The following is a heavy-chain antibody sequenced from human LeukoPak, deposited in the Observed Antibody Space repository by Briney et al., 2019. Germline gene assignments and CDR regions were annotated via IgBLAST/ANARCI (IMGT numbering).Heavy chain of an antibody. Sequence: ASVKVSCKASGYTFTSYYMHWVRQAPGQGLEWMGIINPSGGSTSYAQKFQGRVTMTRDTSTSTVYMELSSLRSEDTAVYYCAGDRVGATPFYYYYYGMDVWGQGTTVTVSS. D-gene: IGHD1-26*01. V-gene: IGHV1-46*01. J-gene: IGHJ6*02. CDR1: GYTFTSYY. CDR3: AGDRVGATPFYYYYYGMDV. CDR2: INPSGGST.